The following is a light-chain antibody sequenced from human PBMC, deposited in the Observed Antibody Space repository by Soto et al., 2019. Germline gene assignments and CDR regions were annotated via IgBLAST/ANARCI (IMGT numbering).Light chain of an antibody. Sequence: QSVLTQPPSASGTPGRRATISCSGSSSNIGSNTVNWYQQLPGTAPKLLTYGNNQRPSGVPDRFSGSKSGTSASLAISGLQSEDEADYYCAAWDDSLNGVVFGGGTKLTVL. CDR1: SSNIGSNT. CDR2: GNN. CDR3: AAWDDSLNGVV. V-gene: IGLV1-44*01. J-gene: IGLJ2*01.